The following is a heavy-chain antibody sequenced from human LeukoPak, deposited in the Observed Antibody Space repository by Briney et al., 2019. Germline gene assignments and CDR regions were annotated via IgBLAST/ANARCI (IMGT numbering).Heavy chain of an antibody. CDR2: IIPIFVTA. Sequence: ASVKVSCKASGDTFSSYAISWVRQAPGQGLEWMGRIIPIFVTANYAQKFQGRVTITTDESTSTAYMELSSLRSEDTAVYYCARELSGMDVWGKGTTVTVFS. CDR3: ARELSGMDV. V-gene: IGHV1-69*05. CDR1: GDTFSSYA. D-gene: IGHD2/OR15-2a*01. J-gene: IGHJ6*04.